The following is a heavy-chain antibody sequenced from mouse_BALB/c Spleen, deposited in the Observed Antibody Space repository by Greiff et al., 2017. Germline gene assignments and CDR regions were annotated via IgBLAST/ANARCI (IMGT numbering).Heavy chain of an antibody. D-gene: IGHD2-1*01. Sequence: QVQLKESGPGLVAPSQSLSITCTVSGFSLTSYGVHWVRQPPGKGLEWLGVIWAGGSTNYNSALMSRLSISKDNSKSQVFLKMNSLQTDDTAMYYCASLYYGNYGYFDVWGAGTTVTVSS. J-gene: IGHJ1*01. V-gene: IGHV2-9*02. CDR3: ASLYYGNYGYFDV. CDR1: GFSLTSYG. CDR2: IWAGGST.